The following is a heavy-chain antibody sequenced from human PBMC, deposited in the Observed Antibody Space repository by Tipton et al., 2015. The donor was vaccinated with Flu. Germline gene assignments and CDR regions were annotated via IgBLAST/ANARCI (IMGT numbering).Heavy chain of an antibody. Sequence: SLRLSCVASGFTFSSYGMHWVRQAPGKGLEWVAFIRHDGSNNYYAESVKGRFTISRDSSKNTLYLQINSLRAEDTAVYYCARGYSSGYHFGYWGQGTLVTVPS. CDR3: ARGYSSGYHFGY. CDR1: GFTFSSYG. D-gene: IGHD3-22*01. CDR2: IRHDGSNN. V-gene: IGHV3-30*02. J-gene: IGHJ4*02.